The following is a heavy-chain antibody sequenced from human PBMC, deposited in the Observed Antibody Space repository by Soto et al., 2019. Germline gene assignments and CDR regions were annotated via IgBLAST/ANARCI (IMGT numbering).Heavy chain of an antibody. CDR3: ARQREIFGVVHNWFDP. CDR2: IYYSGST. J-gene: IGHJ5*02. D-gene: IGHD3-3*01. CDR1: GGSISSSSYY. Sequence: QLQLQESGPGLVKPSETLSLTCTVSGGSISSSSYYWGWIRQPPGKGLEWIGSIYYSGSTYYNPSLKSRVTISVDTSKNQFSLKLSSVTAADTAVYYCARQREIFGVVHNWFDPWGQGTLVTVSS. V-gene: IGHV4-39*01.